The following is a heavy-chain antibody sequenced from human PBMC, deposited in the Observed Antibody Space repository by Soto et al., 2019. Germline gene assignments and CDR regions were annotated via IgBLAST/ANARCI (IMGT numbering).Heavy chain of an antibody. CDR2: ISYDGSNK. Sequence: QVQLVESGGGVVQPGRSLRLSCAASGFTFSSYAMHWVRQAPGKGLEWVAVISYDGSNKYYADSVKGRFTISRDNSENTLYLQMNSLRAEDKAVYYCARGASLGELSYYWGQGTLVTVSS. CDR1: GFTFSSYA. V-gene: IGHV3-30-3*01. CDR3: ARGASLGELSYY. D-gene: IGHD3-16*02. J-gene: IGHJ4*02.